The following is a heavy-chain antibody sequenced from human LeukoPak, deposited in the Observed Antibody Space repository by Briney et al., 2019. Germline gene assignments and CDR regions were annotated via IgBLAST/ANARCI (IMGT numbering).Heavy chain of an antibody. D-gene: IGHD3-22*01. V-gene: IGHV4-39*01. CDR2: IYYTGSM. CDR3: PRNTRYYDTRGTLSASDI. CDR1: GGSISSNYYN. Sequence: SETLSLTCTVSGGSISSNYYNWVWIRQPPGKGLEWIGTIYYTGSMFYSPSLKSRVTVSVDTSKNQFSLKLSSVTAADTALYSLPRNTRYYDTRGTLSASDIWGQGTLVTVSS. J-gene: IGHJ3*02.